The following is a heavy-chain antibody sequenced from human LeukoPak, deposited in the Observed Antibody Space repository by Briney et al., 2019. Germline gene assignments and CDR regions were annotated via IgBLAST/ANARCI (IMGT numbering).Heavy chain of an antibody. CDR3: ARGFGTSWFYS. J-gene: IGHJ5*01. D-gene: IGHD2-2*01. CDR2: INEGSSFI. V-gene: IGHV3-21*05. CDR1: GFSFSMYD. Sequence: GGSLRLSCAASGFSFSMYDLSWVRQTPGKGLEWVAYINEGSSFIFYSVSVEGRFTISRDNAKNSLYLQMNSLRADDTAVYYCARGFGTSWFYSWGQGTLVTVSS.